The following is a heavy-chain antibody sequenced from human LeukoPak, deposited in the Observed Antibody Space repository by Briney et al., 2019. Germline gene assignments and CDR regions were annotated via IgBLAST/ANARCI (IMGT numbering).Heavy chain of an antibody. Sequence: GESLKISCAASGFTFSSYAMSWVRQAPGKGLEWVSAISGSGGSTYYADSVKGRFTISRDNSKNTLYLQMNSLRAEDTAVYYCAKFVTGYSIVDAFDIWGQGTMVTVSS. V-gene: IGHV3-23*01. CDR2: ISGSGGST. CDR3: AKFVTGYSIVDAFDI. D-gene: IGHD3-9*01. J-gene: IGHJ3*02. CDR1: GFTFSSYA.